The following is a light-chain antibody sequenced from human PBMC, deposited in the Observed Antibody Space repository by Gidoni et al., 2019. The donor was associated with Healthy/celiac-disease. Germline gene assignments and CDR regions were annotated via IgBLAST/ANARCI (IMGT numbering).Light chain of an antibody. CDR2: DDS. Sequence: SYVVTQPHSVSVAPGPTARITRGGNNIGSKSVHWYQQKPGPAPVLVVYDDSDRPSGIPERFSGSNSGNTATLTISRVEAGDEADYYCQVWDSSSALVFGGGTKLTVL. CDR1: NIGSKS. J-gene: IGLJ2*01. V-gene: IGLV3-21*02. CDR3: QVWDSSSALV.